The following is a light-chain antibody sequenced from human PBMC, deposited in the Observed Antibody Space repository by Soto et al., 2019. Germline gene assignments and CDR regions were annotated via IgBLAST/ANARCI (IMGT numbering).Light chain of an antibody. J-gene: IGKJ2*01. CDR1: QSVLYNSNNKNH. V-gene: IGKV4-1*01. Sequence: DFVMTQAPDSLAVSLGERATINCKSSQSVLYNSNNKNHLGWFQQKPGHPPKLLIYGASFRPSGVPDRFSGCGSGTDFTLTISSLQSEDVAVYYCQQYYSIPFTFGQGTKLEI. CDR2: GAS. CDR3: QQYYSIPFT.